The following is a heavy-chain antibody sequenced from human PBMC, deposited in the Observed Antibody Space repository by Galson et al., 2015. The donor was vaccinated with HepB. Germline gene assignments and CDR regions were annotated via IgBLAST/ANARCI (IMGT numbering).Heavy chain of an antibody. CDR1: GFPFSSYG. CDR2: IWYDGSNR. D-gene: IGHD2-15*01. CDR3: ARDLSGSGGAFDF. Sequence: SLRLSCAASGFPFSSYGMHWVRQAPGKGLEWVAAIWYDGSNRYHADSVEGRFTISRDNSKNTLYLQMSSLRAEDTALYSCARDLSGSGGAFDFWGQGTMVIVSS. J-gene: IGHJ3*01. V-gene: IGHV3-33*01.